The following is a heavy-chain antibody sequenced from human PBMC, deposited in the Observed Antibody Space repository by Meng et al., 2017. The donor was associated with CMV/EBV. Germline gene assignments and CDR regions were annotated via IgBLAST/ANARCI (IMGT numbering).Heavy chain of an antibody. CDR3: AREYCSSTSCYFYYGMDV. CDR1: GYTFTSYD. J-gene: IGHJ6*02. V-gene: IGHV1-18*01. CDR2: ISAYNGNT. Sequence: ASVKVSCKASGYTFTSYDINWVRQAPGQGLEWMGWISAYNGNTNYAQKLQGRVTMTTDTSTSTAYMELRSLRSDDTAVYYCAREYCSSTSCYFYYGMDVWGQGTTVTVSS. D-gene: IGHD2-2*01.